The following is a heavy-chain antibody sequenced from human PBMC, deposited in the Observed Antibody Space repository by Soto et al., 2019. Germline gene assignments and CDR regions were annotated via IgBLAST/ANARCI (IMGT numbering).Heavy chain of an antibody. CDR1: GGTFSRHA. CDR2: IIPIFGTA. D-gene: IGHD3-22*01. CDR3: ARGWGYDSNDYYYAY. Sequence: QVQLVQSGAEVRKPGSSVKVSCKASGGTFSRHAISWVRQAPGQGLEWLGGIIPIFGTANHAQKFQGRVMIIADESTSTVYMELRSLRSEDTAMYYCARGWGYDSNDYYYAYWGQGTLVIVSS. V-gene: IGHV1-69*01. J-gene: IGHJ4*02.